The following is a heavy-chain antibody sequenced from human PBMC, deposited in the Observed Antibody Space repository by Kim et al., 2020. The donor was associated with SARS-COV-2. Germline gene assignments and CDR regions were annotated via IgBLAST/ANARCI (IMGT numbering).Heavy chain of an antibody. V-gene: IGHV3-11*06. J-gene: IGHJ6*02. Sequence: ADSVKGRFTISRDNAKNSLYLQMNSLRAEDTAVYYCARDIPTYYYYGMDVWGQGTTVTVSS. CDR3: ARDIPTYYYYGMDV. D-gene: IGHD2-2*02.